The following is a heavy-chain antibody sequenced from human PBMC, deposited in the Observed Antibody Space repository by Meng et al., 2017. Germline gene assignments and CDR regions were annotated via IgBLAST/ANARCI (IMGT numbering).Heavy chain of an antibody. CDR3: ARDLPGAGITISAFDY. Sequence: GESLKISCAASGFTVSSNYMSWVRQAPGKGLEWVSVIYSGGSTYYADSVKGRFTISRHNSKNTLYLQMNSLRAEDTAVYYCARDLPGAGITISAFDYWGQGTLVTVSS. D-gene: IGHD3-9*01. J-gene: IGHJ4*02. V-gene: IGHV3-53*04. CDR2: IYSGGST. CDR1: GFTVSSNY.